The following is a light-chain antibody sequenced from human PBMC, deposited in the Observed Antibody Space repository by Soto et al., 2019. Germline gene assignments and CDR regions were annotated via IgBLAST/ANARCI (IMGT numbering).Light chain of an antibody. CDR2: DAS. CDR1: QDITNY. CDR3: QQYDNLPLT. V-gene: IGKV1-33*01. J-gene: IGKJ3*01. Sequence: DIQMTQSPSSLSASVGDRVTITCQASQDITNYFNWYQQKPGKPPKLLIYDASNLETGVPSRFSGSGSGTDFTFTISSLQPEDIATYYCQQYDNLPLTFGPGTKVDIK.